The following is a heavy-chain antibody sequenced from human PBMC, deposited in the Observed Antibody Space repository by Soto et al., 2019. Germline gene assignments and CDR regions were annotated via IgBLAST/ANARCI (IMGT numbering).Heavy chain of an antibody. Sequence: PGGSLRLSCAASGFTFDDYAMHWVRQAPGKGLEWVSGISWNSGSIGYADSVKGRFTISRDNAKNSLYLQMNSLRAEDTALYYCAKDIIPMVRGVLYYYYGMDVWGQGTTVTVSS. D-gene: IGHD3-10*01. V-gene: IGHV3-9*01. CDR1: GFTFDDYA. CDR3: AKDIIPMVRGVLYYYYGMDV. J-gene: IGHJ6*02. CDR2: ISWNSGSI.